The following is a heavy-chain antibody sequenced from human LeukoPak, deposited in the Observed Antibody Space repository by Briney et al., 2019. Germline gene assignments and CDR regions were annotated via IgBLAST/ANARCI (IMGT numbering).Heavy chain of an antibody. CDR1: GGTFNSFA. D-gene: IGHD4-23*01. Sequence: GASVTVSCKASGGTFNSFAISWVRQAPGQGLEWMGGIIPIFGTANYAQKFQGRVTITADESTSTAYMELSSLRSEDTAVYYCARDTSFYGVNQPIDYWGQGTLVTVSS. V-gene: IGHV1-69*13. J-gene: IGHJ4*02. CDR2: IIPIFGTA. CDR3: ARDTSFYGVNQPIDY.